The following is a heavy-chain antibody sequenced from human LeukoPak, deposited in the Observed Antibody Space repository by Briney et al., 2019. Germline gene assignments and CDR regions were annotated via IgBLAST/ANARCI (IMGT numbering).Heavy chain of an antibody. CDR3: ARAWFGIDY. CDR2: ISYDGSNK. D-gene: IGHD3-10*01. J-gene: IGHJ4*02. CDR1: GFTFSSYA. Sequence: GGSLRLSCAASGFTFSSYAMHWVRQAPGKGLEWVAVISYDGSNKYYADSVKGRFTISRDNSKNTLYLQMNSLRAEDTAVYYCARAWFGIDYWGQGTLVIVSS. V-gene: IGHV3-30-3*01.